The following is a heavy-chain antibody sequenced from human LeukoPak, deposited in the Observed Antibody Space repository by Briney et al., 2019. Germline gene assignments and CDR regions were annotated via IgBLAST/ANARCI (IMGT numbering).Heavy chain of an antibody. Sequence: ASVKVSCKASGYTFTSYGFSWVRQAPGQGLEWMGWISAYNGNTNYAQRLQDRVTMTTDTSTNTAYMELRSLRSDDTAVYYCAREGLGELTLDYWGQGTLVTVSS. CDR1: GYTFTSYG. CDR3: AREGLGELTLDY. D-gene: IGHD3-16*01. CDR2: ISAYNGNT. V-gene: IGHV1-18*01. J-gene: IGHJ4*02.